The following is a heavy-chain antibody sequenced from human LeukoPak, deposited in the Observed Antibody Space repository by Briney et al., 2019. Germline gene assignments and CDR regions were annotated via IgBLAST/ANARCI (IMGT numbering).Heavy chain of an antibody. Sequence: ASVKVSCKASGYTFIGYYIHWVRQAPGQGLEWMGWINPNTGSTKYTQKFQGSVTMTRDTSISTAYMELSRLSFDDTAVYYCAREAGNDAFDIWGQGTMVTVSS. D-gene: IGHD6-19*01. CDR1: GYTFIGYY. CDR2: INPNTGST. V-gene: IGHV1-2*02. CDR3: AREAGNDAFDI. J-gene: IGHJ3*02.